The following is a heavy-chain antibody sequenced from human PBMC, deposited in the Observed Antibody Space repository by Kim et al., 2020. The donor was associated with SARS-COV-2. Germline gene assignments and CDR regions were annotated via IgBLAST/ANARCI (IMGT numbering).Heavy chain of an antibody. V-gene: IGHV3-74*01. CDR2: INSDGATT. CDR1: GFTFSSYW. D-gene: IGHD1-20*01. Sequence: GGSLRLSCAASGFTFSSYWMHWVRQAPGKGLVWVSRINSDGATTSYADSVKGRFTISRDNAKITLYLQMNSLRAEDTAVYYCASRRYTSAYYYFDYWGQGTPFTVSS. J-gene: IGHJ4*02. CDR3: ASRRYTSAYYYFDY.